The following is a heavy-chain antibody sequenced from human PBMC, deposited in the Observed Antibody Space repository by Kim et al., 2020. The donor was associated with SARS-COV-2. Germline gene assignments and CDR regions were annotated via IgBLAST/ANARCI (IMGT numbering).Heavy chain of an antibody. CDR3: ARIGLYCSGGSCYSNWFDP. CDR1: GGSISSSSYY. Sequence: SETLSLTCTVSGGSISSSSYYWGWIRQPPGKGLEWIGSIYYSGSTYYNPSLQSRVTISVDTSKNQFSLKLSSVTAADTAVYYCARIGLYCSGGSCYSNWFDPWGQGTLVTVSS. J-gene: IGHJ5*02. D-gene: IGHD2-15*01. V-gene: IGHV4-39*01. CDR2: IYYSGST.